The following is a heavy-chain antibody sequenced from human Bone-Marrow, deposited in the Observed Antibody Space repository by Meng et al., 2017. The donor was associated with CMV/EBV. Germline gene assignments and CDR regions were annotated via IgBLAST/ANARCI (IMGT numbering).Heavy chain of an antibody. Sequence: ASVKVSCKASGYTFTSYDINWVRQATGQGLEWMGWMNPNSGNTGYAQKFQGRVTMTRNTSISTAYMELSSLRSEDTAVYYCARGQLYCSSTSCSNWFDPWGQGNLVTVHS. D-gene: IGHD2-2*01. V-gene: IGHV1-8*01. CDR1: GYTFTSYD. J-gene: IGHJ5*02. CDR2: MNPNSGNT. CDR3: ARGQLYCSSTSCSNWFDP.